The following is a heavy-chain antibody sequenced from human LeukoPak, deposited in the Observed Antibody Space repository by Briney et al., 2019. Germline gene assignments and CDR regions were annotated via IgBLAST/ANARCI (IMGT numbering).Heavy chain of an antibody. J-gene: IGHJ5*02. CDR3: ARDQNYYDSSGYYHWFDP. CDR2: IIPIFGTA. CDR1: GYTFTSYY. D-gene: IGHD3-22*01. V-gene: IGHV1-69*13. Sequence: SVKVSCKASGYTFTSYYIFWVRQAPGQGLEWMGGIIPIFGTANYAQKFQGRVTITADESTSTAYMELSSLRSEDTAVYYCARDQNYYDSSGYYHWFDPWGQGTLVTVSS.